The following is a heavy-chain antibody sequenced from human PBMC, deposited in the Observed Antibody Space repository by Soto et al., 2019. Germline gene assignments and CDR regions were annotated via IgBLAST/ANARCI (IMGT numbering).Heavy chain of an antibody. V-gene: IGHV3-48*02. Sequence: SLILSCAASGFTFSSYSMNWGRQAPGKGLEWVSYISSSSSTIYYADSVKGRFTISRDNAKNSLYLQMNSLRDEDTAVYYCARDVSGLNWFDPWGQGTLVTVSS. CDR3: ARDVSGLNWFDP. D-gene: IGHD5-12*01. CDR1: GFTFSSYS. CDR2: ISSSSSTI. J-gene: IGHJ5*02.